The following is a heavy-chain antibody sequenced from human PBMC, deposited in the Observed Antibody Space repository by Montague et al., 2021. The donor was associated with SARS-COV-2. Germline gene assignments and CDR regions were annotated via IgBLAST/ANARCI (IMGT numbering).Heavy chain of an antibody. CDR2: IDWDDDK. Sequence: PALVKPTQTLTLTCTLSGFSLSTSGMRASWIRPPPGKALEWLARIDWDDDKFYSTSLKTRLTISKDTSKNQVVLTMTNMDPVDTATYYYARSYYDILTNYYDAFDIWGQGTMVTVSS. J-gene: IGHJ3*02. CDR3: ARSYYDILTNYYDAFDI. V-gene: IGHV2-70*04. D-gene: IGHD3-9*01. CDR1: GFSLSTSGMR.